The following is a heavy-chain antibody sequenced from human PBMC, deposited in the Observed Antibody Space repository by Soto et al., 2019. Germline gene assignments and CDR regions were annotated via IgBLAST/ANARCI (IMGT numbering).Heavy chain of an antibody. Sequence: ASVKVSCKASGYTFTSYDINWVRQATGQGLEWMGRMNPNSGNTGYAQKFQGRVTMTRNTSISTAYMELSSLRSEDTAVYYCARGSSLVSPGQYCSGGSCYPYYYYYYMDVWGKGTTVTVSS. CDR3: ARGSSLVSPGQYCSGGSCYPYYYYYYMDV. CDR2: MNPNSGNT. V-gene: IGHV1-8*01. CDR1: GYTFTSYD. D-gene: IGHD2-15*01. J-gene: IGHJ6*03.